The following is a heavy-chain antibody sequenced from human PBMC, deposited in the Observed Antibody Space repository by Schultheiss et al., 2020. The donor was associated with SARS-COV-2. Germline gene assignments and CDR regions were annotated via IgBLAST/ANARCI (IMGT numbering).Heavy chain of an antibody. CDR1: GFTFSSYG. Sequence: GGSLRLSCAASGFTFSSYGMHWVRQAPGKGLEWVAVISYDGSNKYYADSVKGRFTISRVNAKNSVSLQMSSLRAEDTAVYHCARDCSANTCYRGVHFDNWGQGTLVTVSS. CDR2: ISYDGSNK. CDR3: ARDCSANTCYRGVHFDN. V-gene: IGHV3-33*05. J-gene: IGHJ4*02. D-gene: IGHD3-16*01.